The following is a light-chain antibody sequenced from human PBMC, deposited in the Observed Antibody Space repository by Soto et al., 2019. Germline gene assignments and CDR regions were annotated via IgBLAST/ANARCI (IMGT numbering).Light chain of an antibody. V-gene: IGLV4-69*01. CDR1: SGHSTYA. J-gene: IGLJ2*01. CDR3: QTWGTGGDVV. CDR2: LNSDGRH. Sequence: QLVLTQSPSASASLGASVKLTCTLSSGHSTYAIAWHQQQPEKGPRYLMKLNSDGRHSKGDGIPDRFSGTSSGAERYLTTSRLQSEDEAGYYWQTWGTGGDVVFGGGTKLTVL.